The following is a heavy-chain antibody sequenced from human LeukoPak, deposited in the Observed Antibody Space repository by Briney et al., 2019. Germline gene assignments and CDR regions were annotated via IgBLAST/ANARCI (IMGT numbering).Heavy chain of an antibody. V-gene: IGHV4-59*08. CDR2: IYYSGST. CDR1: GGSISTYY. D-gene: IGHD3-10*01. J-gene: IGHJ6*02. Sequence: SETLSLTCTVSGGSISTYYWSWIRQPPGKGLEWIGNIYYSGSTNYNPSLKSRVTISLDTSKNQFSLKVNSLTAADTAVYYCARTGYYASGSSYYYGMDVWGQGTTVTVSS. CDR3: ARTGYYASGSSYYYGMDV.